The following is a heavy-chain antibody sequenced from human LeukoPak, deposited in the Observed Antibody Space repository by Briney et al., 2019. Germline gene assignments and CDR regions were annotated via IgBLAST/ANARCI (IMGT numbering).Heavy chain of an antibody. D-gene: IGHD2-21*02. CDR2: INHSGST. V-gene: IGHV4-34*01. CDR1: GGSFSGYY. J-gene: IGHJ6*03. Sequence: PSETLSLTCAVYGGSFSGYYWSWIRQPPGKGLELIGEINHSGSTNYNPSLKSRVTISVDTSKNQFSLKLSSVTAADTAVYYCARGPRHIVVVTGFYYYYYMDVWGKGTTVTVSS. CDR3: ARGPRHIVVVTGFYYYYYMDV.